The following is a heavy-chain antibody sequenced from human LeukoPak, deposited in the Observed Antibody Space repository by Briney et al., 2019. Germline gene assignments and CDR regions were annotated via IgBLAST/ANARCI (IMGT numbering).Heavy chain of an antibody. D-gene: IGHD2-15*01. V-gene: IGHV4-34*01. Sequence: SETLSLTCAVYGGSFSGYYWSWIRQPPGKGLEWIGEINHSGSTNYNPSHKSRVTISVDTSKNQFSLKLSSVTAADTAVYYCARGRANFRYCSGGSCDGKTEYFQHWGQGTLVTVSS. CDR2: INHSGST. J-gene: IGHJ1*01. CDR3: ARGRANFRYCSGGSCDGKTEYFQH. CDR1: GGSFSGYY.